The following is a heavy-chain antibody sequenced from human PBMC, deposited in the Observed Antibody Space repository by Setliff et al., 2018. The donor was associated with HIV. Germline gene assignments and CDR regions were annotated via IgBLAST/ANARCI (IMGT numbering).Heavy chain of an antibody. D-gene: IGHD6-13*01. CDR1: GFTFGDYY. Sequence: GSLRLSCAASGFTFGDYYMTWIRQAPKKGLECVAYISSRGSVVQYADSVKGRFTISRDNAKNSLYFQMNSLRAEDTAVYYCARDIWGSSWYSSALNDAFDIWGQGTMVTVSS. V-gene: IGHV3-11*04. CDR3: ARDIWGSSWYSSALNDAFDI. CDR2: ISSRGSVV. J-gene: IGHJ3*02.